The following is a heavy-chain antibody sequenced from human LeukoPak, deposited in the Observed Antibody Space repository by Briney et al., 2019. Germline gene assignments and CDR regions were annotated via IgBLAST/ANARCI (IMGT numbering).Heavy chain of an antibody. Sequence: RRSLRLSCTASRFTPSSHGMNWVRQAPGKGLGWVSYISTSITYTYYTHSVKGRFTISRDHAKNSLYLQLNSLPAANPAGNYFARGDSAYYHAQDYWGQGSLVSVSS. CDR3: ARGDSAYYHAQDY. CDR1: RFTPSSHG. CDR2: ISTSITYT. V-gene: IGHV3-21*01. J-gene: IGHJ4*02. D-gene: IGHD3-22*01.